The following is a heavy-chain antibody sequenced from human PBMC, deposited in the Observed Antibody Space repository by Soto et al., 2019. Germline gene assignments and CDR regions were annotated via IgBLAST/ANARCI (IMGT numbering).Heavy chain of an antibody. J-gene: IGHJ5*02. D-gene: IGHD4-17*01. CDR1: GGSISSSSYY. Sequence: SETLSLTCTVSGGSISSSSYYWGWIRQPPGKGLEWIGSIYYSGSTYYNPSLKSRVTISVDTSKNQFSLKLSSVTAADTAVYYCARHSTPYGDYVGWFDPWGQGTLVTVSS. V-gene: IGHV4-39*01. CDR2: IYYSGST. CDR3: ARHSTPYGDYVGWFDP.